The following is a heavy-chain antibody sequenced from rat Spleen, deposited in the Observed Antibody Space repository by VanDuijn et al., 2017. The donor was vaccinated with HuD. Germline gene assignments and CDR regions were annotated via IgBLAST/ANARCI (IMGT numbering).Heavy chain of an antibody. CDR1: GFTFSNYC. Sequence: EVQLVESGGGLVQPGRSMKLSCAVSGFTFSNYCMTWVRQAPTKGLEWVASITTGGAITSYRDSVKGRFTISRDTAKSTLYLQMDSLRSEDTATYYCARHGYDGSYYYWDYWGQGVMVTVSS. J-gene: IGHJ2*01. V-gene: IGHV5-25*01. D-gene: IGHD1-12*02. CDR2: ITTGGAIT. CDR3: ARHGYDGSYYYWDY.